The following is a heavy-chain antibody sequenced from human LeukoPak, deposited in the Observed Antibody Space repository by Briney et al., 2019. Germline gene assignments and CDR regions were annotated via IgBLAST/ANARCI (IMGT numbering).Heavy chain of an antibody. Sequence: GESLRLSCEASGFSFSNYGMNWVRQAPGKGLEWVAFIRHDGSDQRYAESVKGRFIISRDNSKNTLYLQMNSLRPEDAGVFYCAKDQCSNTRCYGSPGYWGQGTLVTVSS. CDR3: AKDQCSNTRCYGSPGY. V-gene: IGHV3-30*02. CDR2: IRHDGSDQ. CDR1: GFSFSNYG. J-gene: IGHJ4*02. D-gene: IGHD2-2*01.